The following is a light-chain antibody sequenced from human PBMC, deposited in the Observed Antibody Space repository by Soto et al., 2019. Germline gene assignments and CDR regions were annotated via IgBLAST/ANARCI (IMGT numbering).Light chain of an antibody. Sequence: QSALTQPASVSGSPGQSINISCTGTSSDVGGYNYVSWYQQHPGKVPKLMIYEVFKRPSGISDRFSGSKSGNTASLTISGLQAEDEADDYCCSSTTTSTVVFGGGTQLTVL. CDR2: EVF. J-gene: IGLJ2*01. V-gene: IGLV2-14*03. CDR1: SSDVGGYNY. CDR3: CSSTTTSTVV.